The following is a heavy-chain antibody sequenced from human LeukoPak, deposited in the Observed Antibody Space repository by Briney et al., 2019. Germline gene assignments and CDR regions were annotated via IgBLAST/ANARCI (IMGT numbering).Heavy chain of an antibody. CDR1: GFTFSSYW. CDR3: ARDPTYYYDSSGYWNDAFDI. J-gene: IGHJ3*02. CDR2: IKQDGSEK. V-gene: IGHV3-7*01. Sequence: GGSLRLSCAASGFTFSSYWMSWVRQAPGKGLEWVANIKQDGSEKYYADSVKGRFTISRDNAKNSLYLQMNSLRAEDTAVYYCARDPTYYYDSSGYWNDAFDIWGQGTMVTVSS. D-gene: IGHD3-22*01.